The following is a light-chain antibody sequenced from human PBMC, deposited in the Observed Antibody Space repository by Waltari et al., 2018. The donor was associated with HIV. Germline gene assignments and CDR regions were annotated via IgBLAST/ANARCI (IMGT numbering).Light chain of an antibody. CDR3: QQWGT. J-gene: IGKJ2*01. CDR1: TIVSSSY. Sequence: EVVLTQSPGTLPLSPGDRAPLSCRASTIVSSSYLAWLQQKPGQVPRLLIYGASNRATGTPDRFSGSGSGTDFTLTISRLEPEDFAFYYCQQWGTFGQGTKLEIK. CDR2: GAS. V-gene: IGKV3-20*01.